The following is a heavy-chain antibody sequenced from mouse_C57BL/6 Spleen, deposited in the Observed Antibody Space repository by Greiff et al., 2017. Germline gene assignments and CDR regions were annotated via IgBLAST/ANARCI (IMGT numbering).Heavy chain of an antibody. CDR1: GYTFTAYE. CDR3: TRGSGSSSYFDY. CDR2: IDPETGGT. V-gene: IGHV1-15*01. Sequence: VQLQQSGAELVRPGASVTLSCKASGYTFTAYEMHWVKQTPVHGLEWIGAIDPETGGTAYNQKFKGKAILTADKSSSTAYMELRSLTSEDSAVYYCTRGSGSSSYFDYWGQGTTLTVSS. D-gene: IGHD1-1*01. J-gene: IGHJ2*01.